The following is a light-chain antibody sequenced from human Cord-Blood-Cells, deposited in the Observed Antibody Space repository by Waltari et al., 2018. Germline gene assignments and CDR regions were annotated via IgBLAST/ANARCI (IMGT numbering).Light chain of an antibody. CDR2: DVS. V-gene: IGLV2-14*01. CDR3: SSYTSSSTLV. Sequence: QSALTQPASVSGSPGQSITISCTGISSDVGGYNHVSWYQQRPGKAPNLMIYDVSKRPSGVSNRFSGSKSGNTASLTISGLEAEDEADYYCSSYTSSSTLVFGGGTKLTVL. CDR1: SSDVGGYNH. J-gene: IGLJ3*02.